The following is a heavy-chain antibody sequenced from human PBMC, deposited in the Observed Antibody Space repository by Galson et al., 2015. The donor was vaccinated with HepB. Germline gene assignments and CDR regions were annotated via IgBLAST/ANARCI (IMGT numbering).Heavy chain of an antibody. J-gene: IGHJ6*02. Sequence: SVKVSCKASGFTFTSSAMQWVRQARGQRLEWIGWIVVGSGNTNYAQKFQERVTITRDMSTSTAYMELSSLRSEDTAVYYCAALRFANVDPCMDVWGQGTTVTVSS. D-gene: IGHD2-8*01. CDR2: IVVGSGNT. CDR3: AALRFANVDPCMDV. CDR1: GFTFTSSA. V-gene: IGHV1-58*02.